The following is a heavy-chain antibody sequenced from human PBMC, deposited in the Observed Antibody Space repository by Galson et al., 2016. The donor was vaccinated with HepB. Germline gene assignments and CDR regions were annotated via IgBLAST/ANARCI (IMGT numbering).Heavy chain of an antibody. D-gene: IGHD2-15*01. CDR1: GGSIVSSAYW. J-gene: IGHJ6*02. CDR2: IYYSWTT. CDR3: TRLPTEYSVDV. Sequence: SETLSLTCSVSGGSIVSSAYWWGWIRQTPGKGLEWIGSIYYSWTTPYNPSLKSRVTISVEPSERQFSLKPYSMAAADTGTYCCTRLPTEYSVDVWGQGTTVIVSS. V-gene: IGHV4-39*01.